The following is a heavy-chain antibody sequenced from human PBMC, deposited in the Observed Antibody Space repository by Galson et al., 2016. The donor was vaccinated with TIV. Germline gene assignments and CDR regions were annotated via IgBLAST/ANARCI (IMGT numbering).Heavy chain of an antibody. J-gene: IGHJ4*02. CDR2: ILPISATT. Sequence: SVKVSCKASGGPFNNYAINWVRQAPGQGLEWMGGILPISATTNYAQKFQDRLSISADKSTSTVFMQLTSPRSEDTAVYFCARDIPCGGSCYFFDDGGQGTLLTVSS. V-gene: IGHV1-69*06. CDR3: ARDIPCGGSCYFFDD. D-gene: IGHD2-21*02. CDR1: GGPFNNYA.